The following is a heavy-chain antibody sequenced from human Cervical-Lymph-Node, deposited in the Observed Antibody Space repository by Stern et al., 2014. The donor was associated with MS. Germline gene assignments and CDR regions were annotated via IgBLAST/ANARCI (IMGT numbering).Heavy chain of an antibody. CDR1: GITFSQSA. CDR2: GGGLNGDT. V-gene: IGHV1-58*03. CDR3: ASERYTYYDDQRPPGGFGP. Sequence: MQLVESGPEVKKPGTSVKVSCKASGITFSQSAVQWLRQARGQRLEWIGWGGGLNGDTNYAQSFQERVTITRDMSTSTVYMELRSLRSEDTAVYYCASERYTYYDDQRPPGGFGPWGQGTLVTVSS. D-gene: IGHD5-18*01. J-gene: IGHJ5*02.